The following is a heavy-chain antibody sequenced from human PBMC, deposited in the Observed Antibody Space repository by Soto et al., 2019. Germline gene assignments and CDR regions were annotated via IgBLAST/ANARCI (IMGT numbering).Heavy chain of an antibody. Sequence: GGSLRLSCGGSGFTFSDYEMNWVRQAPGKGLEWISYISGPGSTIYYADSVKGRFTISRDNAKNSLYLQINSVTAEDTAVYHCARDYGGSSTTCDYLDVWGQGTTVTVS. CDR1: GFTFSDYE. CDR3: ARDYGGSSTTCDYLDV. D-gene: IGHD2-2*01. J-gene: IGHJ6*03. CDR2: ISGPGSTI. V-gene: IGHV3-48*03.